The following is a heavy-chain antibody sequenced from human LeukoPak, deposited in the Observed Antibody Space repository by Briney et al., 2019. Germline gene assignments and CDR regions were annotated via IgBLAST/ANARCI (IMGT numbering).Heavy chain of an antibody. V-gene: IGHV4-38-2*02. J-gene: IGHJ6*03. CDR1: GYSISSGYY. D-gene: IGHD6-13*01. CDR2: IYHSGST. Sequence: ETLSLTCTVSGYSISSGYYWGWIRQPPGKGLEWIGSIYHSGSTYYNPSLKSRVTISVDTSKNQFSLKLSSVTAADTAVYYCARGRRYSVSWSDYYYYYYMDVWGKGTTVTISS. CDR3: ARGRRYSVSWSDYYYYYYMDV.